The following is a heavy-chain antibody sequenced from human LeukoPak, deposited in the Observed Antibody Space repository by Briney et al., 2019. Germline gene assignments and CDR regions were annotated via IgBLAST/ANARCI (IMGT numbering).Heavy chain of an antibody. Sequence: ASVKVSCKASGYTFTGYYMHWVRQAPGQGLEWMGWINPNSGGTNYAQKFQGRVTMTRDTSISTAYMELSRLRSDDTAVYYCARDDDSSGWRGLGFDPWGQGTLVTVSS. CDR1: GYTFTGYY. CDR2: INPNSGGT. V-gene: IGHV1-2*02. D-gene: IGHD6-19*01. J-gene: IGHJ5*02. CDR3: ARDDDSSGWRGLGFDP.